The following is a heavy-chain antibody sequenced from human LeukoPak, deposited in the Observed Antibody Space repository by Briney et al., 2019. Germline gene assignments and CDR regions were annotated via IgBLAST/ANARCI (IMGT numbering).Heavy chain of an antibody. CDR3: ARGFTIFGVAAYYYYGMDV. V-gene: IGHV1-46*01. J-gene: IGHJ6*02. D-gene: IGHD3-3*01. CDR1: GYTFTSYY. Sequence: ASVKVSCKASGYTFTSYYMHWVRQAPGQGLEWMGIINPSGGSTSYAQKFQGRVAMTRNTSTSTVYMELSSLRSEDTAVYYCARGFTIFGVAAYYYYGMDVWGQGTTVTVSS. CDR2: INPSGGST.